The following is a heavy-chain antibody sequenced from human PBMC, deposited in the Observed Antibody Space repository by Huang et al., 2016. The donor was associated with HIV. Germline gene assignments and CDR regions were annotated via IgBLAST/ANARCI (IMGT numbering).Heavy chain of an antibody. CDR2: ISCSGGNT. Sequence: VESGGGSARSGGSLRLSCAASGFSFSSYAMGWVRQSPGKGLEWVSSISCSGGNTYYADSVKGRFTISRNNFDKNTVYLQMNNLKAADSGIYYCAKDFGVAAPYYFDLWGQGTPVSVSS. CDR3: AKDFGVAAPYYFDL. J-gene: IGHJ4*02. CDR1: GFSFSSYA. V-gene: IGHV3-23*04. D-gene: IGHD3-3*01.